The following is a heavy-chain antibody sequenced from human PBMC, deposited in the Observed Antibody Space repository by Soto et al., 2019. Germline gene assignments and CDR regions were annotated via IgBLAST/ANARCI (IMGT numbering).Heavy chain of an antibody. V-gene: IGHV3-48*02. CDR2: ISGGRAYI. J-gene: IGHJ4*02. D-gene: IGHD2-21*02. CDR3: ARQVYTVVTPIDF. Sequence: EVQLLESGGGLVQPGGSLRLSCAASGFTFSAYSMNWVRQAPGKGLEWLSYISGGRAYIYYADSVRGRFTISRDNAENSLYLQMDNLRDEDTAVYYWARQVYTVVTPIDFWGQGTLVTVSS. CDR1: GFTFSAYS.